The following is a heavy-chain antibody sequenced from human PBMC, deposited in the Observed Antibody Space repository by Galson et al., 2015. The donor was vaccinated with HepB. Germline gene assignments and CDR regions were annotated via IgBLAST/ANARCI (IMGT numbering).Heavy chain of an antibody. V-gene: IGHV3-30*18. CDR1: RFTFSSYG. CDR3: AKEWGVEYSYGHYGMDV. D-gene: IGHD5-18*01. CDR2: ISYDGSYK. Sequence: SLRLSCAASRFTFSSYGMHWVRQAPGKGLEGVAVISYDGSYKYYADSVKGRFTISRDNSKNTLYLQMNSLRAEDTAVYYCAKEWGVEYSYGHYGMDVWGQGTTVTVSS. J-gene: IGHJ6*02.